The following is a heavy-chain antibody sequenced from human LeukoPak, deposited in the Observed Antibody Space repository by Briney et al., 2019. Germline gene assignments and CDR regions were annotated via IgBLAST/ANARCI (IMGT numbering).Heavy chain of an antibody. CDR3: ASHSPTSYYYMDV. J-gene: IGHJ6*03. V-gene: IGHV4-39*01. CDR2: MYSSGST. CDR1: GGSIGSSSHY. D-gene: IGHD3-16*01. Sequence: SETLSLTCTVSGGSIGSSSHYWGWIRQPPGEGLEWIGSMYSSGSTYYNPSLKGRGTISADTSKNQFSLKLSSVTAADTAVYYCASHSPTSYYYMDVWGRGTTVTISS.